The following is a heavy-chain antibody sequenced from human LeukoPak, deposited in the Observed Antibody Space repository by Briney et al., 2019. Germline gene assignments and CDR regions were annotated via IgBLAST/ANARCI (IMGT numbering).Heavy chain of an antibody. CDR1: GFTFSNGW. CDR3: ARDKDRWLQYLDYYYYGMDV. Sequence: PGGSLRLSCAASGFTFSNGWMSWVRQAPGKGLEWVSYISSSGSTIYYADSVKGRYTISRDNAKNSLYLQMNSLRAEDTAVYYCARDKDRWLQYLDYYYYGMDVWGQGTTVTVSS. D-gene: IGHD5-24*01. CDR2: ISSSGSTI. J-gene: IGHJ6*02. V-gene: IGHV3-11*04.